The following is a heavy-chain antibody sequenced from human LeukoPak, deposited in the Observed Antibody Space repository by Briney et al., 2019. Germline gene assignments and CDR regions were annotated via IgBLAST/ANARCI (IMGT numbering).Heavy chain of an antibody. CDR2: ISGSTGTT. D-gene: IGHD1-1*01. Sequence: GGSLRLSCAASGFTFSSHAMSWVRQAPGKGLEWVSGISGSTGTTYYADSVKGRFTISRDNSKNTLYLQMNSLRTEDTAVYYCARPPSTTWIHDAFDIWGQGTMVTVPS. V-gene: IGHV3-23*01. CDR1: GFTFSSHA. CDR3: ARPPSTTWIHDAFDI. J-gene: IGHJ3*02.